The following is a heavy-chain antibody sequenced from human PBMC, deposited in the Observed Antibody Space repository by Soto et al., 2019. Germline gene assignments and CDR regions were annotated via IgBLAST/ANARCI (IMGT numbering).Heavy chain of an antibody. CDR1: GGSFSGYY. Sequence: QVQLQQWGAGLLKPSETLSLSCAVSGGSFSGYYWSWIRQPPGKGLEWIGEINHSGSTNYNPSLKSRFTISVDTSKNQFSLKLSSVTAADTAVYYCARGYSSSWYFWFDPWGQGTLVTVSS. D-gene: IGHD6-13*01. CDR3: ARGYSSSWYFWFDP. CDR2: INHSGST. J-gene: IGHJ5*02. V-gene: IGHV4-34*01.